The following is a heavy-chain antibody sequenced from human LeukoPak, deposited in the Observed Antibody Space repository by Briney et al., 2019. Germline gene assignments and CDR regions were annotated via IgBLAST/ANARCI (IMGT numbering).Heavy chain of an antibody. CDR3: AKDLEASYSGWYFDH. D-gene: IGHD6-19*01. J-gene: IGHJ4*02. CDR1: GLTFSNFG. Sequence: PGGSLRLFCAASGLTFSNFGMNWVRQAPGKGLGWVSSITRSGSSTYYADSVKGRYTISRDNSKNTLYLQMNSLRAEDTAVYYCAKDLEASYSGWYFDHWGQGTLVTVST. V-gene: IGHV3-23*01. CDR2: ITRSGSST.